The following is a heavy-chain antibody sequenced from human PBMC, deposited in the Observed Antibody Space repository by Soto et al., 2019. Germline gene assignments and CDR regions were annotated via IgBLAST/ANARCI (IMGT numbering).Heavy chain of an antibody. CDR2: ISGSGGST. V-gene: IGHV3-23*01. CDR3: AKDGGVSSHPFDY. D-gene: IGHD3-16*01. Sequence: VGSLRLSCAASGFTFSSYAMSWVRQAPGKGLEWVSAISGSGGSTYYADSVKGRFTISRDNSKNTLYLQMNSLRAEDTAVYYCAKDGGVSSHPFDYWGQGTLVTVSS. CDR1: GFTFSSYA. J-gene: IGHJ4*02.